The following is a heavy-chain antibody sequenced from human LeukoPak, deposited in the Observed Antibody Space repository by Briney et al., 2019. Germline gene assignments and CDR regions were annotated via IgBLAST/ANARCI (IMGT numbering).Heavy chain of an antibody. CDR3: ARGRYSYGGLDY. Sequence: SETLSLTCAVYGGSFSGYYWIWIRQPPGKGLEWIGEINHSGSTNYNPSLKSRVTISVDTSKNQFSLKLSSVTAADTAVYYCARGRYSYGGLDYWGQGTLVNVSS. D-gene: IGHD5-18*01. V-gene: IGHV4-34*01. J-gene: IGHJ4*02. CDR1: GGSFSGYY. CDR2: INHSGST.